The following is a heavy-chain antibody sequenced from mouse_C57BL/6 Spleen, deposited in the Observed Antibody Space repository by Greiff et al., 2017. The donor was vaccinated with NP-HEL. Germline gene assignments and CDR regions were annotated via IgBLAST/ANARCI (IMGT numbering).Heavy chain of an antibody. V-gene: IGHV1-26*01. Sequence: EVMLVESGPGLVTVPTSYAVFCMASGYTFTDYYMNWVKQSHGKSLEWIGDINPNNGGTSYNQKFKGKATLTVDKSSSTAYMELRSLTSEDSAVYYCAQGLLGYYAMDYWGQGTSVTVSS. CDR2: INPNNGGT. CDR3: AQGLLGYYAMDY. CDR1: GYTFTDYY. J-gene: IGHJ4*01. D-gene: IGHD4-1*01.